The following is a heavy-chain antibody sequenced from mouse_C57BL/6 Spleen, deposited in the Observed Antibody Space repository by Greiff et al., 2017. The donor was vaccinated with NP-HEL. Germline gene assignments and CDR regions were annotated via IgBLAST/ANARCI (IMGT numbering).Heavy chain of an antibody. J-gene: IGHJ2*01. Sequence: VQLQESGAELAKPGASVKLSCKASGYTFTSYWMHWVKQRPGQGLEWIGYINPSSGYTKYNQKFKDKATLTADKSFSTAYMQLSSLTYEDSAVYYCANYGYDRDYWGQGTTLTVSS. CDR3: ANYGYDRDY. CDR1: GYTFTSYW. D-gene: IGHD2-2*01. CDR2: INPSSGYT. V-gene: IGHV1-7*01.